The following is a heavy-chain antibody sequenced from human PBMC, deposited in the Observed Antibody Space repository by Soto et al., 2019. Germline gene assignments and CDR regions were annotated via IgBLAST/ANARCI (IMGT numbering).Heavy chain of an antibody. D-gene: IGHD4-17*01. CDR3: ARRTYGDYAYYFYGMGV. Sequence: VDSLKISCKGSGYSFTSYWIGWVRQMPGKGLEWMGIIYPGDSDTRYSPSFQGQVIISAVKSISAAYVQSSSLKASDTAMYYSARRTYGDYAYYFYGMGVWSEWTAVT. CDR2: IYPGDSDT. V-gene: IGHV5-51*01. CDR1: GYSFTSYW. J-gene: IGHJ6*02.